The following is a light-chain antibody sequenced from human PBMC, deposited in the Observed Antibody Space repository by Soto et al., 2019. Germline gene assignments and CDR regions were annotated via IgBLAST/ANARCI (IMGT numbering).Light chain of an antibody. CDR1: QSVTSN. Sequence: EIVMTQSPATLSVSPGERATLSCRASQSVTSNLAWYQQKPGRAPRLLIYGASTRATGIPARFSGSGSGTEFTLTISNLQSEDFALYYCQQRANWLFGQGTKLEIK. V-gene: IGKV3-15*01. J-gene: IGKJ2*01. CDR2: GAS. CDR3: QQRANWL.